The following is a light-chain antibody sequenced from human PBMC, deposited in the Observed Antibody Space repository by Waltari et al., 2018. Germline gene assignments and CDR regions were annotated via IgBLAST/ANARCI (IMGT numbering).Light chain of an antibody. J-gene: IGLJ3*02. CDR2: GNN. V-gene: IGLV1-40*01. CDR3: QSFDSNVRGGVV. Sequence: QSILTQPTSVSGAPGQRVTISCTGSSSNIGAGRDVHGYQAFPGTAPKLLIYGNNNRPSGVPDRFSGSKSGSSASLAINGLQAEDEADYYCQSFDSNVRGGVVFGGGTKVTVL. CDR1: SSNIGAGRD.